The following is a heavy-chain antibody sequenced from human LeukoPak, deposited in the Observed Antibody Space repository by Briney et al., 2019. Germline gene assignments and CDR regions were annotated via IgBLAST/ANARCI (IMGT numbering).Heavy chain of an antibody. CDR1: GDSVSSNSAA. CDR2: TYYRSKWYN. Sequence: SQTLSLTCAISGDSVSSNSAAWNWIRQSPSRGLEWLGRTYYRSKWYNDYAVSVKSRITINPDTSKNQFSLQLNSVTPEDTAVYYCARAYYDSSGYYYVTDAFDIWGQGTMVTVSS. CDR3: ARAYYDSSGYYYVTDAFDI. D-gene: IGHD3-22*01. V-gene: IGHV6-1*01. J-gene: IGHJ3*02.